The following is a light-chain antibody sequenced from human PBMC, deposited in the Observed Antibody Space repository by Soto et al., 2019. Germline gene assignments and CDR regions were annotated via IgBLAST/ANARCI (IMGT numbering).Light chain of an antibody. J-gene: IGKJ5*01. Sequence: EIVMTQSPATMSVSPGERATLSCRASQSVSRSYLAWYQQKPGQAPRLLIYGASSRATGIPDRFSGSGSGTDFTLTISSLEPEDFAVYYCQQRSNWPSFGQGTRLEI. CDR3: QQRSNWPS. CDR2: GAS. CDR1: QSVSRSY. V-gene: IGKV3D-20*02.